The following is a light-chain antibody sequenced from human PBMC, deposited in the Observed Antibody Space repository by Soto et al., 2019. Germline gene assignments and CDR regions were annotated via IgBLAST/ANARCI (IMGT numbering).Light chain of an antibody. CDR3: QQYNEWPLT. J-gene: IGKJ4*01. V-gene: IGKV3-15*01. CDR1: QSVSNN. CDR2: QAA. Sequence: EIVMTQSPATLSVSPGERATLSCRASQSVSNNVAWYQQKPGQAPRLLIYQAATRANGIPDRFSGSRSGTEVTLTISSLQSEDFAVYYCQQYNEWPLTFGGGTKVEIK.